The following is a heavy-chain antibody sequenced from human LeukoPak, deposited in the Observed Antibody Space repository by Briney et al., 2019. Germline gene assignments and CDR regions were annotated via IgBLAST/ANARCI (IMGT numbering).Heavy chain of an antibody. D-gene: IGHD2-8*01. J-gene: IGHJ4*02. Sequence: ASVKVSCKASGYTFTGHYLHWVRQAPGQGLEWMGRINPNSVGTNYAQKFQGRATMTRDTSISTAYMELSRLRSDDTAVYYCARDGDGVGDYWGQGTLVTVSS. CDR1: GYTFTGHY. CDR3: ARDGDGVGDY. V-gene: IGHV1-2*06. CDR2: INPNSVGT.